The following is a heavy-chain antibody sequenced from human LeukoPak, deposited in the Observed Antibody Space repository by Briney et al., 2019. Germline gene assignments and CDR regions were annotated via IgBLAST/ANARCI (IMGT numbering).Heavy chain of an antibody. V-gene: IGHV3-30*18. CDR1: GFTLSSYA. Sequence: PGGSLRLSCAASGFTLSSYAMSWVRQAPGKGLEWVAIISYDGSNKDYADSVKGRFTISRDNSKNTLYLQMNSLRGEDTAVYYCAKEYNSGWSKGFDYWGQGTLVTVSS. J-gene: IGHJ4*02. D-gene: IGHD6-19*01. CDR2: ISYDGSNK. CDR3: AKEYNSGWSKGFDY.